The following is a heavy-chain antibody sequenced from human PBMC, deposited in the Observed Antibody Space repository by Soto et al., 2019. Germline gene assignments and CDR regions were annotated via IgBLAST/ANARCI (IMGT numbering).Heavy chain of an antibody. V-gene: IGHV3-30*18. D-gene: IGHD4-4*01. Sequence: QVQLVESGGGVVQPGRSLRLSCAASGFTFSSYGMHWVRQAPGKGLEWVAVISYDGSNKYYADSVKGRFTISRDNSKNTLYLQMNSLRAEDTAVYYCAKGNSNRPHWGQGTLVTVSS. CDR3: AKGNSNRPH. J-gene: IGHJ4*02. CDR1: GFTFSSYG. CDR2: ISYDGSNK.